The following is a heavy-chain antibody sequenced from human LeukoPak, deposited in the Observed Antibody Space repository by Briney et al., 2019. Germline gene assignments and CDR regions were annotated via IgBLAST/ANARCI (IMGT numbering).Heavy chain of an antibody. V-gene: IGHV4-39*01. D-gene: IGHD6-13*01. CDR2: IHYSGSA. Sequence: SETLSLTCTVSGGSISSGNYYWGWIRQPPGKGLQWIGNIHYSGSAYYNPSLKTRATISVEASQNHFSLKLSSVSVADTAVYYCASAIAAAGTWFDYWGQGTLVTVSS. CDR1: GGSISSGNYY. CDR3: ASAIAAAGTWFDY. J-gene: IGHJ4*02.